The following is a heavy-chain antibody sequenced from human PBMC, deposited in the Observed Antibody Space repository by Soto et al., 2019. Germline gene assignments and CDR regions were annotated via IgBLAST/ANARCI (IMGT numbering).Heavy chain of an antibody. J-gene: IGHJ4*02. Sequence: QVLLVESGGGVAQPGSSLSLCCGASGFSFNTYNMHWVRQAPGKGLDWVGLLWYDGSNKYDADSAKGRFTVSRDKSKNALYLQMNSLRSDDTAVYYCACSSELHRAFDYWGQGTLVTVSS. CDR2: LWYDGSNK. V-gene: IGHV3-33*08. CDR3: ACSSELHRAFDY. D-gene: IGHD1-26*01. CDR1: GFSFNTYN.